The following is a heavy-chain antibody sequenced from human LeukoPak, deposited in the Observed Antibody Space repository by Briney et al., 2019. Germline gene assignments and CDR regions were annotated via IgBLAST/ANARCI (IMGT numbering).Heavy chain of an antibody. Sequence: GESLKISCKGSGYSFTSYWIGWVRQMPGKGLEWMGIIYPGDSDTRYSPSFQGQVTISAGKSISTAYLQWSSLKASDTAMYYCARVTYYYDSSGYYYHHAFDIWGQGTMVTVSS. CDR2: IYPGDSDT. CDR1: GYSFTSYW. CDR3: ARVTYYYDSSGYYYHHAFDI. V-gene: IGHV5-51*01. D-gene: IGHD3-22*01. J-gene: IGHJ3*02.